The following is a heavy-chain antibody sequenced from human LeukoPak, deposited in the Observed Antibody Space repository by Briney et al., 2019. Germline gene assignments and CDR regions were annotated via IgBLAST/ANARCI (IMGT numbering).Heavy chain of an antibody. Sequence: GESLKISCKGSGYSITSYWIGWVRQMPGKGLEWMGIIYPGDSDTRYSPSFQGQVTISADKSISTAYLQWSSLKASDTAMYYCARLYHQFYSSGWYAVGYWGQGGLVTVSS. V-gene: IGHV5-51*01. CDR1: GYSITSYW. CDR2: IYPGDSDT. D-gene: IGHD6-19*01. J-gene: IGHJ4*02. CDR3: ARLYHQFYSSGWYAVGY.